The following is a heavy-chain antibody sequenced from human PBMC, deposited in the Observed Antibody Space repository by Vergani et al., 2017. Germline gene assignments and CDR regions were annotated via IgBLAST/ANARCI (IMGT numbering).Heavy chain of an antibody. D-gene: IGHD4-11*01. Sequence: QVQLQQWGGGLLTPSETLSLTCVVNGGSFTSYHWTWIRQSPGEGLEWVGAIDHTGRPDYNPSLKSRLTMSVDKSQNQFSLTLNSVTATDTALYFCARVNTETNGHLYYYSYMDVWAQGTAVTVS. J-gene: IGHJ6*03. V-gene: IGHV4-34*01. CDR3: ARVNTETNGHLYYYSYMDV. CDR2: IDHTGRP. CDR1: GGSFTSYH.